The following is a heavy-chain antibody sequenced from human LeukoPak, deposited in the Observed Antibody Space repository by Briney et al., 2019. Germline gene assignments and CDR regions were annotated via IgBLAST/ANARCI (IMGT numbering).Heavy chain of an antibody. V-gene: IGHV4-59*01. Sequence: SETLSLTCTVSGGSISTYYWSWIRQPPGKGLEWIGYIYYSGGTNYNPSLKSRVTISVDTSKNQFALKLRSVTAADTAMYYCAREGSTAFFNWFDPWGQGTLVTVS. CDR3: AREGSTAFFNWFDP. D-gene: IGHD2/OR15-2a*01. J-gene: IGHJ5*02. CDR1: GGSISTYY. CDR2: IYYSGGT.